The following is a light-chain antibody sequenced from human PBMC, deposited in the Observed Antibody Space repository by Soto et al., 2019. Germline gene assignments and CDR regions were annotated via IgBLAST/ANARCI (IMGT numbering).Light chain of an antibody. V-gene: IGLV2-14*01. CDR3: SSYTSSSTRV. J-gene: IGLJ1*01. CDR2: EVS. Sequence: QSALTQPASVSGSPGQSITISCTGTSSDVGGYNYVSWYQQHPGKAPKLMIYEVSNRPSGVSNRVSGSKSGNTASLTISGLQAEDEAEYYCSSYTSSSTRVFGTGTKLTVL. CDR1: SSDVGGYNY.